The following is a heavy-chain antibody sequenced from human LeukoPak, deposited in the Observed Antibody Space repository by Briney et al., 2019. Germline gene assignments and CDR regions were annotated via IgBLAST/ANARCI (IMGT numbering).Heavy chain of an antibody. D-gene: IGHD3-9*01. V-gene: IGHV1-2*02. CDR2: INPNSGGT. Sequence: ASVKVSCRASGYTFTGSYIHWVRQAPGQGLEWMGWINPNSGGTNYAQKFQGRVTMTRDTSISTAYMELRRLTSDDTAVYHRARDRSELRFFDWFLDFWGQGTLVTVSS. CDR3: ARDRSELRFFDWFLDF. CDR1: GYTFTGSY. J-gene: IGHJ4*02.